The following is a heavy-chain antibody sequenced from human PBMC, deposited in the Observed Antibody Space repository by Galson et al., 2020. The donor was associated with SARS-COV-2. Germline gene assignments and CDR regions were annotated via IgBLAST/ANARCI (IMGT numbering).Heavy chain of an antibody. CDR1: GFTFDDYA. Sequence: GGSLRLSCAASGFTFDDYAMHWVRQAPGKGLEWVSGISWNSGSIGYADSVKGRFTISRDNAKNSLYLQMNSLRAEDTALYYCAKGEKWQLPVLWGRGTLVTVSS. V-gene: IGHV3-9*01. CDR2: ISWNSGSI. CDR3: AKGEKWQLPVL. J-gene: IGHJ2*01. D-gene: IGHD6-19*01.